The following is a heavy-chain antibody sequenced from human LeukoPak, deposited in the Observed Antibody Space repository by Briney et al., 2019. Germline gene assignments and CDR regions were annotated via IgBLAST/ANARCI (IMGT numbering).Heavy chain of an antibody. J-gene: IGHJ6*02. V-gene: IGHV3-23*01. CDR1: GFTFSSYS. D-gene: IGHD4-23*01. Sequence: GGSLRLSCAASGFTFSSYSMSWVRQAPGKGLEWVSGISGSGGSTYYADSVKGRFTISRDNSKNTLYLQMNSVRAEDTAVYYCAKDYYGGTSDYYYYYYGMDVWGQGTTVTVSS. CDR2: ISGSGGST. CDR3: AKDYYGGTSDYYYYYYGMDV.